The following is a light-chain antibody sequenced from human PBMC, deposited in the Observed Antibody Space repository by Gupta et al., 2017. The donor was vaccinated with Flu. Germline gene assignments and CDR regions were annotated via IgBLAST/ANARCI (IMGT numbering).Light chain of an antibody. CDR1: SSNIGSNT. CDR2: SNY. V-gene: IGLV1-44*01. CDR3: AAWDDSLNGGV. Sequence: SVRTPPPSASGTPGPRVTISCSASSSNIGSNTVNWYQQLPGTAPKLLIYSNYQRPSGVPDRFSGSKSGTSASLAISGLQSEDEADYYCAAWDDSLNGGVFGGGTKLTVL. J-gene: IGLJ2*01.